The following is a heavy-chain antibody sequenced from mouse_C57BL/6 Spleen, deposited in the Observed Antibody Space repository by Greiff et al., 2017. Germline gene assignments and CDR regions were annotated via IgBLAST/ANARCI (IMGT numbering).Heavy chain of an antibody. J-gene: IGHJ2*01. CDR2: INYDGSST. D-gene: IGHD1-1*01. Sequence: EVKVVESEGGLVQPGSSMKLSCTASGFTFSDYYMAWVRQVPEKGLEWVANINYDGSSTYYLDSLKSRFIISRDNAKNILYLQMSSLKSEDTATYYCAREHYYGSSYGYFDYWGQGTTLTVSS. V-gene: IGHV5-16*01. CDR3: AREHYYGSSYGYFDY. CDR1: GFTFSDYY.